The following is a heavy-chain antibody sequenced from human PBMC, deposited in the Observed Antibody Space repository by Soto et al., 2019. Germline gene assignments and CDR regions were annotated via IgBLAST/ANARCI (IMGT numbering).Heavy chain of an antibody. Sequence: PSETLSLTCTVSGGSIRATGYYWNWIRQRPGKGLEWIGEINHRGSTNYHPSLKSRVSISVDTSKNQFSLKLSSVTAADTAVYYCARGTLIYYYYMDVWGKGTTVTVSS. CDR2: INHRGST. CDR1: GGSIRATGYY. V-gene: IGHV4-34*01. CDR3: ARGTLIYYYYMDV. J-gene: IGHJ6*03.